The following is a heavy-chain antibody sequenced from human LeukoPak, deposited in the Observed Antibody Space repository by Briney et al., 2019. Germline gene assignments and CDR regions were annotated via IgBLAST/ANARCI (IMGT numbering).Heavy chain of an antibody. V-gene: IGHV3-9*01. J-gene: IGHJ6*02. CDR2: ISWNSGSI. Sequence: PGGSLRLSCAASGFTFDDYAMHWVRQAPGKGLEWVSGISWNSGSIGYADSVKGRFTISRDNAKNSLYLQMNSLRAEDTALYYCAICSSTSFYYYYGMDVWGQGTTVTVSS. CDR1: GFTFDDYA. D-gene: IGHD2-2*01. CDR3: AICSSTSFYYYYGMDV.